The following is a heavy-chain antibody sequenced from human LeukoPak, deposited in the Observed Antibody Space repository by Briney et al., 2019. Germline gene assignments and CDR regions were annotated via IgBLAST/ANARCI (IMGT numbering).Heavy chain of an antibody. CDR2: ISGSGGST. CDR1: GFTFSRYW. Sequence: GGSLRLSCEASGFTFSRYWMIWVRQAPGKGLEGVAAISGSGGSTYYADSVKGRFTISRDNSKNTLYLQMNSLRAEDTAVYYCARDSEGIVVVVAATATFDYWGQGTLVTVSS. V-gene: IGHV3-23*01. J-gene: IGHJ4*02. D-gene: IGHD2-15*01. CDR3: ARDSEGIVVVVAATATFDY.